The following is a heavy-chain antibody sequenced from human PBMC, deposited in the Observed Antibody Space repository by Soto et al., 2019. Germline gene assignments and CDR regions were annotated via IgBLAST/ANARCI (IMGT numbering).Heavy chain of an antibody. CDR2: IYPGASDT. Sequence: PGESMKIYRKVSRYSITSYWLGWVSQMPGEGLEWMGIIYPGASDTGDSPSFQGQVTISADKSISTAYLQWSSLKASDTAMYYCASLSRWRTKGPPYGMDVWGQGTTVPVS. CDR1: RYSITSYW. CDR3: ASLSRWRTKGPPYGMDV. D-gene: IGHD1-7*01. V-gene: IGHV5-51*03. J-gene: IGHJ6*02.